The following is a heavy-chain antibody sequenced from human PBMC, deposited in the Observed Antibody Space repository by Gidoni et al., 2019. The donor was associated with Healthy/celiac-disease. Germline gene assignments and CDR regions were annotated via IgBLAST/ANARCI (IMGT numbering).Heavy chain of an antibody. J-gene: IGHJ4*02. D-gene: IGHD6-19*01. CDR2: IWYDGSTK. V-gene: IGHV3-33*01. CDR1: GFTFSSYG. Sequence: QVQLVESGGGVVPPGRSLRLSCAASGFTFSSYGMHWVRQAPGKGLEWVAVIWYDGSTKYYADSVKGRFTISRDNSKNTLYLQMNSLRAEDTAVYYCARDSIAVAGTWYFDYWGQGTLVTVSS. CDR3: ARDSIAVAGTWYFDY.